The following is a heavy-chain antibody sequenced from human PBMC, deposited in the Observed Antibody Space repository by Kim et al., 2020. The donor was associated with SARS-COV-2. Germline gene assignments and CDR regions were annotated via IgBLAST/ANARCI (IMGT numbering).Heavy chain of an antibody. CDR2: IFYSGST. J-gene: IGHJ5*02. V-gene: IGHV4-59*08. CDR1: GGSISSYY. D-gene: IGHD6-6*01. CDR3: ARQSSSSRGWFDP. Sequence: SETLSLTCTVSGGSISSYYWSWIRQPPGRGLEWIGYIFYSGSTNYNPSHKSRVTISVDTSKNQFSLKVRSVTAADTAVYFCARQSSSSRGWFDPWGQGTLVTVSS.